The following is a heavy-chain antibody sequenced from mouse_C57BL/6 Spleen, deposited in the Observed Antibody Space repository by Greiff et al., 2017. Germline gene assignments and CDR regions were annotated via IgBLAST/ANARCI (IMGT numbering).Heavy chain of an antibody. J-gene: IGHJ3*01. D-gene: IGHD2-5*01. CDR2: INPSSGYT. CDR3: ASDSNYVLFAY. CDR1: GYTFTSYW. V-gene: IGHV1-7*01. Sequence: VKLQESGAELAKPGASVKLSCKASGYTFTSYWMHWVKQRPGQGLEWIGYINPSSGYTKYNQKFKDKATLTAYKSSSTAYMQLSSLTYEDSAVYYCASDSNYVLFAYWGQGTLVTVSA.